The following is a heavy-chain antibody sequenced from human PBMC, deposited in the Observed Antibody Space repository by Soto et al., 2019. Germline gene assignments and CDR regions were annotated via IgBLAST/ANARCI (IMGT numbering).Heavy chain of an antibody. Sequence: QVQLQESGPGLVKPSETLSLTCTVSGGSISSYYWSWIRQPPGKGLEWIGYIYYSGSTNYNPSLKSRVTISVDTSKNQFSLKLSSVTAADTAVYYCASRSDYGDYVSLINDAFDIWGQGTMVTVSS. CDR2: IYYSGST. J-gene: IGHJ3*02. CDR1: GGSISSYY. CDR3: ASRSDYGDYVSLINDAFDI. V-gene: IGHV4-59*01. D-gene: IGHD4-17*01.